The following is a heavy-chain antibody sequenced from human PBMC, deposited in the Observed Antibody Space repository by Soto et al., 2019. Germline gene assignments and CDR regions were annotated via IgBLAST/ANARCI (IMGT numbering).Heavy chain of an antibody. V-gene: IGHV3-74*01. CDR1: GLTFSSYW. CDR3: ANEGGQGANNWFDP. Sequence: EVQLVESGGGLVQPGGSLRLSCAASGLTFSSYWMHWVRQAPGKGLVWVSRINSDGSITNYADSVKGRFTISRDNAKNTLYLQMNSLRVEDTAVYYCANEGGQGANNWFDPWGQGTLVTVSS. D-gene: IGHD3-16*01. J-gene: IGHJ5*02. CDR2: INSDGSIT.